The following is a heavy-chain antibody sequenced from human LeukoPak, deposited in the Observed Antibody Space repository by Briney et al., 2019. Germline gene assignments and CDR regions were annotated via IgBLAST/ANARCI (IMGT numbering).Heavy chain of an antibody. D-gene: IGHD5-12*01. V-gene: IGHV1-8*01. CDR3: ARGGGYDGRPDY. Sequence: ASVRVSSKASGYTFTIYDINWGRQATGQGLEWMGWMNPNSGKTGYAQKLQGRDTMTRNTSISTAYMELSSLRSEDTAVYYCARGGGYDGRPDYWGQGTLVTVSS. CDR1: GYTFTIYD. CDR2: MNPNSGKT. J-gene: IGHJ4*02.